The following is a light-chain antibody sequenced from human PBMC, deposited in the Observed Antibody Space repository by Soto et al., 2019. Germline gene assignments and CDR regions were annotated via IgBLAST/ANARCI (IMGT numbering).Light chain of an antibody. V-gene: IGKV3-11*01. J-gene: IGKJ5*01. CDR3: QQYYNWPIT. CDR2: DAS. CDR1: QSVSSY. Sequence: EIVLTQSPATLSLSPGERATLSCRASQSVSSYLAWYQQKPGQAPRLLIYDASNRATGIPARFSGSGSGTDFTLTISSLEPEDFAVYYCQQYYNWPITFGQGTRLDIK.